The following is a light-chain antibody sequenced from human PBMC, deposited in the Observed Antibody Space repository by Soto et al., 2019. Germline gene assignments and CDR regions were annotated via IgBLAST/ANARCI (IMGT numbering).Light chain of an antibody. CDR2: EVN. J-gene: IGLJ1*01. V-gene: IGLV2-8*01. Sequence: QSALTQPPSASGSPGQSVTISCTGTSSDVGGYNYVSWYQQYPGKVPKLMIFEVNNRPSGVPDRFSGTKSGNTASLTVAGLPAEDEADYYCTSYAGGTNVFGTGTKLTVL. CDR3: TSYAGGTNV. CDR1: SSDVGGYNY.